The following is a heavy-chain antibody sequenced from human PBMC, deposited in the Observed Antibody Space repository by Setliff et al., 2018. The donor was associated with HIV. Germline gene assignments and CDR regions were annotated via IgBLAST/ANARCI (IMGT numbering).Heavy chain of an antibody. J-gene: IGHJ1*01. CDR3: ARVPTSSWYVTTQRTKEYFHH. V-gene: IGHV4-39*07. CDR2: IYYSGNT. D-gene: IGHD6-13*01. CDR1: GGSIKSSSYY. Sequence: PSETLSLTCTVSGGSIKSSSYYWGWIRQPPGKGLEWIGSIYYSGNTYYNPSLKGRVTISSDTSRNQFSLRLSSVTAADTAIYYCARVPTSSWYVTTQRTKEYFHHWGQGTLVTVSS.